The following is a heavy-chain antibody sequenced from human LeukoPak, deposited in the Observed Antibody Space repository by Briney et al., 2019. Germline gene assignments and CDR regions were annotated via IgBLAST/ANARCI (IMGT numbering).Heavy chain of an antibody. Sequence: GGSLRLSCAASGFTFSSYAMHWVRQAPGKGLEWVAVISYDGSNKYYADSVKGRFTISRDNSKNTQYLQMNSLRAEDTAVYYCASTPRGLLHAFDIWGQGTMVTVSS. CDR1: GFTFSSYA. CDR3: ASTPRGLLHAFDI. CDR2: ISYDGSNK. V-gene: IGHV3-30*04. J-gene: IGHJ3*02. D-gene: IGHD4-23*01.